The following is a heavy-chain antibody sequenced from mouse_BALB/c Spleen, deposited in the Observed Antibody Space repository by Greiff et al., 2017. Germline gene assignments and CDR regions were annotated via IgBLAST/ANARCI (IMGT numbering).Heavy chain of an antibody. J-gene: IGHJ3*01. CDR1: GFTFSSYG. D-gene: IGHD2-4*01. CDR2: INSNGGST. V-gene: IGHV5-6-3*01. Sequence: DVMLVESGGGLVQPGGSLKLSCAASGFTFSSYGMSWVRQTPDKRLELVATINSNGGSTYYPDSVKGRFTISRDNAKNTLYLQMSSLKSEDTAMYYCARDQGDYDWFAYWGQGTLVTVSA. CDR3: ARDQGDYDWFAY.